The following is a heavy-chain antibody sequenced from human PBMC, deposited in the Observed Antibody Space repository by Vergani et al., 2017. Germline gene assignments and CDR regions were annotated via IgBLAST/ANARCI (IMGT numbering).Heavy chain of an antibody. J-gene: IGHJ4*02. V-gene: IGHV3-30*18. CDR3: AKDSLAYCSSTSCSALDY. D-gene: IGHD2-2*01. Sequence: VQLLESGGGLVKPGGSLRLSCAASGFTFSDYYMSWIRQAPGKGLEWVAVISYDGSNKYYADSVKGRFTISRDNSKNTLYLQMNSLRAEDTAVYYCAKDSLAYCSSTSCSALDYWGQGTLVTVSS. CDR1: GFTFSDYY. CDR2: ISYDGSNK.